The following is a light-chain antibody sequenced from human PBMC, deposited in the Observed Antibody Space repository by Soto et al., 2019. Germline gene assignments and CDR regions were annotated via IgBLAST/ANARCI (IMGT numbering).Light chain of an antibody. J-gene: IGKJ1*01. V-gene: IGKV3D-15*01. Sequence: EIVVTQSPATLSLSPGERATLSCRASQSVGKYLVWYQQKPGQAPRLLIYGASTRVTGIPARFSGNGSGTEFTLTISSLQSEDFAVYYCHQYNNWPPWTFGQGTKVDIK. CDR2: GAS. CDR1: QSVGKY. CDR3: HQYNNWPPWT.